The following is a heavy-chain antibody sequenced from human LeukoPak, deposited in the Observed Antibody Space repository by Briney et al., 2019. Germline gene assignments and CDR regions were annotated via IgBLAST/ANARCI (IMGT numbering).Heavy chain of an antibody. V-gene: IGHV4-39*07. Sequence: SETLSLTCTVSGGSISSSSYYWGWIRQPPGKGLEWIGSIYYSGSTYYNPSLKSRVTISVDRSKNQFSLKLSSVTAADTAVYYCATSSVDTAMVDYWGQGTLVTVSS. J-gene: IGHJ4*02. D-gene: IGHD5-18*01. CDR1: GGSISSSSYY. CDR3: ATSSVDTAMVDY. CDR2: IYYSGST.